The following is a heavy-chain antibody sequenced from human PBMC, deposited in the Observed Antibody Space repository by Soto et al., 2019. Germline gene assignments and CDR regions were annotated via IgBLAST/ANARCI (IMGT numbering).Heavy chain of an antibody. J-gene: IGHJ3*02. V-gene: IGHV4-39*01. Sequence: QVQLQESGPGLVKPAETLSLTCTVSGGSISSGSYYWGWIRPPPGKGLEWIGSIYYSGDTYYNPSLKSRATMYVEASKNQFALRLTAVPAADTSRYYCARHREYSTTDVFDIWGQGTTVIVSS. CDR3: ARHREYSTTDVFDI. CDR1: GGSISSGSYY. CDR2: IYYSGDT. D-gene: IGHD5-12*01.